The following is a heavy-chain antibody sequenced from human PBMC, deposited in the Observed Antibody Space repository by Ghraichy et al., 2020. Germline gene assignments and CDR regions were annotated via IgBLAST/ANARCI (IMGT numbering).Heavy chain of an antibody. V-gene: IGHV3-23*01. D-gene: IGHD6-13*01. CDR2: ISGRGTET. Sequence: GGSLRLSCAASGFTFDDYAMSWVRQVPGKGLEWVAAISGRGTETYYADSVKGRFTISRDTSKNTLSVQMNSLRGEDTAVYYCAKGFSSTGAWYFDLWGRGALVTVSS. CDR3: AKGFSSTGAWYFDL. J-gene: IGHJ2*01. CDR1: GFTFDDYA.